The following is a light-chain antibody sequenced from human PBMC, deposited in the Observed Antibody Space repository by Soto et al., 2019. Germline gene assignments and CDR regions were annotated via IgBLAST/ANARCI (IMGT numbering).Light chain of an antibody. Sequence: DIVLTQSPDSLAVSLGERATINCKSGQSVLYSSNNKNYLAWYQQKPGQPPKLLISWASTRESGVPDRFSGGGSGTDFTLAISSLQAEDVAVYYCQQYYSTPPVTFGGGTKVEIK. J-gene: IGKJ4*01. CDR3: QQYYSTPPVT. CDR2: WAS. V-gene: IGKV4-1*01. CDR1: QSVLYSSNNKNY.